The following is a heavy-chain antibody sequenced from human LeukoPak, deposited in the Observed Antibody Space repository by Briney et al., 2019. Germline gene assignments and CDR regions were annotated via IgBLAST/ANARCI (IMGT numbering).Heavy chain of an antibody. CDR1: GGSISSSSYY. V-gene: IGHV4-39*01. Sequence: PSETLSLTCTVSGGSISSSSYYWGWIRQPPGKGLEWIGSIYYSGSTYYNPSLKSRVTISVDTSKNQFSLKLSSVTAADTAVYYCARHPRDGYNRVGAFDIWGQGTMVTVSS. D-gene: IGHD5-24*01. J-gene: IGHJ3*02. CDR2: IYYSGST. CDR3: ARHPRDGYNRVGAFDI.